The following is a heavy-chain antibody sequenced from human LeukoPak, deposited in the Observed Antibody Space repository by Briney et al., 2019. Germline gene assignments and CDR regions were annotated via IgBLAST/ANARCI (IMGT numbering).Heavy chain of an antibody. CDR1: GFTFSAYW. V-gene: IGHV3-7*01. CDR2: VKQDGSKK. J-gene: IGHJ4*02. D-gene: IGHD4-17*01. CDR3: ATDPYGDYVSSSFDY. Sequence: GGSLRLSCAASGFTFSAYWMSWVRQAPGKGLEWVANVKQDGSKKNYVDSVKGRFTISRDNAKNSLYLQMNSLRAEDTAVYYCATDPYGDYVSSSFDYWGQGTLVTVSS.